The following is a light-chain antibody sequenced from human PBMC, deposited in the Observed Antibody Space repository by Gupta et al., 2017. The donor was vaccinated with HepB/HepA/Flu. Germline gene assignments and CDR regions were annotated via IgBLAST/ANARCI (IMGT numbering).Light chain of an antibody. Sequence: SYELTPPPSVSVSPGQTASVTCSGDKLGDKYACWYQQKPGQSPVVVIYQDSKRPSGIPGRFSASNAGKTATITISGNQAVDDAYYYGQAEDSSTQGVFGGGIKLTVL. CDR2: QDS. CDR1: KLGDKY. J-gene: IGLJ2*01. V-gene: IGLV3-1*01. CDR3: QAEDSSTQGV.